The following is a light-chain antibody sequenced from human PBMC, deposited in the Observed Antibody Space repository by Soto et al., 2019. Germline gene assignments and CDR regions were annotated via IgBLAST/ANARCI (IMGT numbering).Light chain of an antibody. V-gene: IGLV2-18*02. J-gene: IGLJ3*02. CDR3: SSYTITSTWV. Sequence: QSALTQPPSVSGSPGQSVTISCTGTSTDFVTYNRVSWYQQPPGTAPKLIVYEASNRPSGVSDRFSGSKSDNTASLTISGLQAEDEADYYCSSYTITSTWVFGGGTKLTVL. CDR1: STDFVTYNR. CDR2: EAS.